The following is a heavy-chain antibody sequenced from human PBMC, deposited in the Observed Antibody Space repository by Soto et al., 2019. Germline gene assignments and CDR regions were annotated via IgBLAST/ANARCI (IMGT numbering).Heavy chain of an antibody. CDR3: ARDDSHYDFWSGYPKSYSYYYGMDV. V-gene: IGHV3-7*03. J-gene: IGHJ6*02. CDR1: GVMFSSYW. Sequence: PGGSLRLSCAASGVMFSSYWMSWVRQAPGKGLEWVANIKQDGTEKYYVDSVKGRFTISRDNAKNSLYLEMNSLRAEDTAVYYCARDDSHYDFWSGYPKSYSYYYGMDVWGQGTTVTVSS. D-gene: IGHD3-3*01. CDR2: IKQDGTEK.